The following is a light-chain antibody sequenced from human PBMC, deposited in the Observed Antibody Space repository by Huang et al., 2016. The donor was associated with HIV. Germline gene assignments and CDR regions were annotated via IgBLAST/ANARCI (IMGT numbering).Light chain of an antibody. Sequence: INCKSSQSVLYSSNNKNYLVWYQQKPGQPPKLLIYWASTRESGVPDRFSGSGSGTDFTLTISSLQAEDVAVYYCQQYYGAPLTFGGGTKVEIK. V-gene: IGKV4-1*01. CDR3: QQYYGAPLT. J-gene: IGKJ4*01. CDR1: QSVLYSSNNKNY. CDR2: WAS.